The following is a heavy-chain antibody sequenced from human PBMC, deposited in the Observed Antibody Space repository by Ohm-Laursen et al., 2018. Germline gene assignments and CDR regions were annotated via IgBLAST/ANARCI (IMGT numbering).Heavy chain of an antibody. J-gene: IGHJ6*02. CDR2: IYYSGST. CDR3: ARQDGDYRYYYGMDV. D-gene: IGHD4-17*01. V-gene: IGHV4-59*08. CDR1: GASIVSYY. Sequence: GTLSLTCTVSGASIVSYYWSWIRQPPGKGLEWIGYIYYSGSTNYNPSLKSRVTISVDTSKNQFSLKLSSVTAADTAVYYCARQDGDYRYYYGMDVWGQGTTVTVSS.